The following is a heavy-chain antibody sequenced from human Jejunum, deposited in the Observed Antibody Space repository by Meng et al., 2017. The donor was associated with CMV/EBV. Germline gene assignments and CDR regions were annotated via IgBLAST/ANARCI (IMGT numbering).Heavy chain of an antibody. CDR2: LNFDGSVE. CDR3: ARNYPRNCASINCPGAHDI. J-gene: IGHJ3*02. V-gene: IGHV3-7*01. CDR1: YW. D-gene: IGHD2-2*01. Sequence: YWMTWVRHFPGKGLEWVANLNFDGSVEYYVDSVRGRFTIARDNAKNSLSLQMNSLRAEDTAVYYCARNYPRNCASINCPGAHDIWGQGTVVTVSS.